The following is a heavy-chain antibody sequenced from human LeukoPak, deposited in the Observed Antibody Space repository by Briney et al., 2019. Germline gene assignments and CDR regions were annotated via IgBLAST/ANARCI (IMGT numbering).Heavy chain of an antibody. V-gene: IGHV3-7*01. CDR3: ARDDYVWGVNYYYYYMDV. CDR2: IKQDGSEK. Sequence: GGSLRLSCAASGFTFSSYWMSWVRQAPGKGLEWVANIKQDGSEKYYVDSVKGRFTISRDNAKNSLYLQMNSLRAEDTAVYYCARDDYVWGVNYYYYYMDVWGKGTTITVSS. J-gene: IGHJ6*03. D-gene: IGHD3-16*01. CDR1: GFTFSSYW.